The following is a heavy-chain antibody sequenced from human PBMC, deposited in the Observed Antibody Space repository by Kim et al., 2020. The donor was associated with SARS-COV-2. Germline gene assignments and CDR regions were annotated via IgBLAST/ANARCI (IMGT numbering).Heavy chain of an antibody. CDR2: ICGSGGST. J-gene: IGHJ6*02. Sequence: GGSLRLSCAASGITFSSYAMSWVRQAPGKGLEWVSAICGSGGSTYYADSVKGRFTISRDNSKNTLYLQMNSLRAEDTAVYYWAKWRCPAYYGMDVWGQGNTLTVSS. V-gene: IGHV3-23*01. CDR3: AKWRCPAYYGMDV. CDR1: GITFSSYA.